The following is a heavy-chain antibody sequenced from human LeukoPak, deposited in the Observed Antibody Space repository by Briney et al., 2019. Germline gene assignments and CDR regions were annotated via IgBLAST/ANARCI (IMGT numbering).Heavy chain of an antibody. J-gene: IGHJ4*02. CDR3: AKGGWLDC. CDR1: GFTFDTYG. V-gene: IGHV3-23*01. Sequence: GASLRLSCAASGFTFDTYGMTWVRQAPGKGLEWVSGIRGSDGRTYYADSVKGRFTISKDNSKNTLYLQMNSLRAEDTAVYYCAKGGWLDCWGWGTLVTVSS. CDR2: IRGSDGRT.